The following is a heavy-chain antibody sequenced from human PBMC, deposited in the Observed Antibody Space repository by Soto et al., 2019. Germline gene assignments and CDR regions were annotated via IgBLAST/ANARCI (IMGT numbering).Heavy chain of an antibody. J-gene: IGHJ4*02. CDR2: IYYSGST. D-gene: IGHD5-18*01. Sequence: QLQLQESGPGLVKPSETLSLTCTVSGGSISSSSYYWGWIRQPPGKGLEWIGSIYYSGSTYYNPSLTSRVTIPVDTSKNQFSLKLSSVTAADTAVYYCARPTFYTAMVPDWGQGTLVTVSS. CDR1: GGSISSSSYY. CDR3: ARPTFYTAMVPD. V-gene: IGHV4-39*01.